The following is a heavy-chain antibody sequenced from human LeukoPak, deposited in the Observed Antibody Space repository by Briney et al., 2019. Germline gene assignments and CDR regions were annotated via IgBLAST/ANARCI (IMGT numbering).Heavy chain of an antibody. CDR2: IKSKTDGGTT. CDR3: ARSPLATYSSRYYYMDV. J-gene: IGHJ6*03. CDR1: GFTFSNAW. Sequence: GSLRLSCAASGFTFSNAWMSWVRQAPGKGLQWVGRIKSKTDGGTTHYAAPVKGRFTISRDDSKNALYLQMNSLKTEDTAVYYCARSPLATYSSRYYYMDVWGKGTTVTISS. V-gene: IGHV3-15*01. D-gene: IGHD6-19*01.